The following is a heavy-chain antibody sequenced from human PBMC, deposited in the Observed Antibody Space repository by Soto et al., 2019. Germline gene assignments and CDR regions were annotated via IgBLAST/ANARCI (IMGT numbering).Heavy chain of an antibody. J-gene: IGHJ6*02. Sequence: QVQLVQSGDEVKKPGASVKVSCKASGYIFVNYGIAWVRQAPGQRLEWMGWISPYTGNTHSATKVQGRLTMTTDTSTSTDYMDLGSLTSDDTAVYYCVMVDNYVTPTPQDVWGQGTTVTVSS. CDR3: VMVDNYVTPTPQDV. V-gene: IGHV1-18*01. CDR1: GYIFVNYG. D-gene: IGHD3-16*01. CDR2: ISPYTGNT.